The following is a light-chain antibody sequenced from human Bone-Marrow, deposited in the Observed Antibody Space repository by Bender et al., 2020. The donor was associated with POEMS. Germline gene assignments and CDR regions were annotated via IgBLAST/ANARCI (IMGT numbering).Light chain of an antibody. J-gene: IGLJ3*02. CDR3: AVWDDSLNGWV. CDR1: SSNIGAHA. Sequence: SCSGGSSNIGAHAVTWYQHLPGTAPKLLIYSSHRRPSEVPDRFSGSRSGTSASLAISGLQSEDEADYYCAVWDDSLNGWVFGGGTKLTVL. V-gene: IGLV1-44*01. CDR2: SSH.